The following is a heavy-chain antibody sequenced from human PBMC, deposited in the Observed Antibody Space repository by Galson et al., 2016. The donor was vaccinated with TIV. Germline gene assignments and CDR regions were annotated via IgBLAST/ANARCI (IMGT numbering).Heavy chain of an antibody. D-gene: IGHD6-19*01. CDR2: IYSSGGT. J-gene: IGHJ6*02. V-gene: IGHV4-4*07. CDR3: VRDSGIAMPGTAGDV. CDR1: DGSITGYY. Sequence: ETLSLTCTISDGSITGYYWSWVRQSAGKGLEWIGRIYSSGGTNHNPSLQSRVTMSVDTSKNHLTLKMTSVTAAGTAVYYCVRDSGIAMPGTAGDVWGQGTTVIVTS.